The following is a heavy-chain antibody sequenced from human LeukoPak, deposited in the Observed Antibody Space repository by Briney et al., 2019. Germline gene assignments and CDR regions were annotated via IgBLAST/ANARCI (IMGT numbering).Heavy chain of an antibody. D-gene: IGHD2-2*01. J-gene: IGHJ4*02. Sequence: PGGSLRLSCAASGFTFSSYAMSWVRQAPGKGLEWVSAISGSGGSTYYADSVKGRFTISRDNSKNTLYLQMNSLRAEDTAVYYCAKDSRSSSPGLVTNSRSWGQGTLVTVSS. CDR3: AKDSRSSSPGLVTNSRS. CDR2: ISGSGGST. CDR1: GFTFSSYA. V-gene: IGHV3-23*01.